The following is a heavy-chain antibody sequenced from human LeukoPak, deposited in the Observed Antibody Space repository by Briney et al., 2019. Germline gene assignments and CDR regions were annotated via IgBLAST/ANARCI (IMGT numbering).Heavy chain of an antibody. Sequence: SVKVSCKASGGTFSSYAISWVRQAPGQGLEWMGGIIPIFGTANYAQKFQGRVTITADESTSTAYMELSSLRSEDTAVYYCAREMGYYDILTGYLGGYYYMDVWGKGTTVTISS. CDR1: GGTFSSYA. D-gene: IGHD3-9*01. J-gene: IGHJ6*03. CDR2: IIPIFGTA. V-gene: IGHV1-69*13. CDR3: AREMGYYDILTGYLGGYYYMDV.